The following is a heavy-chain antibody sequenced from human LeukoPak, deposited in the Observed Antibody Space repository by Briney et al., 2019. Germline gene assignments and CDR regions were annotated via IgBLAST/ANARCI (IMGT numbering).Heavy chain of an antibody. V-gene: IGHV3-23*01. Sequence: GASLRLPCAASGFTFNYNAMSWVRQAPGKGLQWVSTIDGVGTGAYYAASVKGRFTISRDNSKNTLYLQMNSLRAEDTAVYYCARGFTDGSQQFDYWGQGTLVTVSS. CDR3: ARGFTDGSQQFDY. CDR1: GFTFNYNA. D-gene: IGHD1-26*01. CDR2: IDGVGTGA. J-gene: IGHJ4*02.